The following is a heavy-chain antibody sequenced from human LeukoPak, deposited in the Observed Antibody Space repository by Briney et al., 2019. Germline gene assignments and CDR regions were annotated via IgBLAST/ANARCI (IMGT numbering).Heavy chain of an antibody. V-gene: IGHV1-2*02. Sequence: ASVKVSCKASGYTFTGYYMHWVRQAPGQELEWMGWINPNSGGTNYAQKFQGRVTMTRDTSISTAYMELSRLRSDDTAVYYCATLADYYDSSGTRDFDYWGQGTLVTVSS. D-gene: IGHD3-22*01. J-gene: IGHJ4*02. CDR1: GYTFTGYY. CDR3: ATLADYYDSSGTRDFDY. CDR2: INPNSGGT.